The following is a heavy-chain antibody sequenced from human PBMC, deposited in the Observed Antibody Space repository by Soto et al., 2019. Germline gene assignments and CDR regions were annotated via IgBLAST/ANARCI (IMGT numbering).Heavy chain of an antibody. CDR1: GYTFTSYY. CDR3: ARGHSSGWYPTDY. J-gene: IGHJ4*02. V-gene: IGHV1-46*01. Sequence: ASVKVSCKASGYTFTSYYRHWVRQAPGQGLEWMGRINPNNGSTSYAQKFQGRVTMTRDTSTSTAYMELRSLRSDDTAVYYCARGHSSGWYPTDYWGQGTLVTVSS. CDR2: INPNNGST. D-gene: IGHD6-19*01.